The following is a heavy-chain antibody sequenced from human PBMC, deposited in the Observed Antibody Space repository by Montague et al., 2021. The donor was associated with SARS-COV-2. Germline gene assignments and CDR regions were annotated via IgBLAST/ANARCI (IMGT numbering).Heavy chain of an antibody. CDR3: VRHPHYDGLNGPPDF. D-gene: IGHD3-9*01. J-gene: IGHJ4*02. CDR1: GDSISTDNW. V-gene: IGHV4-4*02. Sequence: SETLSPTCVVSGDSISTDNWWTWARLPPGKGLEWVGEIYHTGSTKYKPSLKSRVAISVDTSKNQFSLRLTSVTAADPAFYYCVRHPHYDGLNGPPDFWDQGTLATVSS. CDR2: IYHTGST.